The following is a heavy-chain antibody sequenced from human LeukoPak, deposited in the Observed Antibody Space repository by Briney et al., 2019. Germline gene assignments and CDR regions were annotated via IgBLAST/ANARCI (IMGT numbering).Heavy chain of an antibody. CDR3: ARGMRDGYNGASDI. CDR1: GFTFSSYD. Sequence: PGGSLRLSCAASGFTFSSYDMHWVRQATGKGLEWVSAIGTAGDTYYPGSVKGRFTISRENAKNSLYLQMNSLRAGDTAVYYCARGMRDGYNGASDIWGQGTMVTVSS. J-gene: IGHJ3*02. V-gene: IGHV3-13*01. D-gene: IGHD5-24*01. CDR2: IGTAGDT.